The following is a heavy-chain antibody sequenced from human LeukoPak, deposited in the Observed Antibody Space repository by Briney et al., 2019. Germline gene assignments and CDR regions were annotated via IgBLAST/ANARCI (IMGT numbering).Heavy chain of an antibody. Sequence: GWALRLSFLASVFIFSDYFMHALRQARGEGLVWVSRINGDGTTAIYADSVKGRFTISRDNAKNTLYLQMNSLRAEDTAIYYCARRVDATRWFDPWGQGTLVTVSS. CDR2: INGDGTTA. CDR1: VFIFSDYF. D-gene: IGHD2-15*01. J-gene: IGHJ5*02. V-gene: IGHV3-74*01. CDR3: ARRVDATRWFDP.